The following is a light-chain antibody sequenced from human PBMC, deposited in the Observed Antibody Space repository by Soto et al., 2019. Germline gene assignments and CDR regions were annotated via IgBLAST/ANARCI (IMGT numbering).Light chain of an antibody. J-gene: IGKJ1*01. Sequence: EIVLTQSPGTLSLSPGERATLSCRASQSVSSSYLAWYQQKPGQAPRLLIYGASSRATGIPARFSGSGSGTDFTLTISRLEPEDFAVYYCQQYGSSHTWTFGQGTKVEIK. CDR3: QQYGSSHTWT. CDR1: QSVSSSY. V-gene: IGKV3-20*01. CDR2: GAS.